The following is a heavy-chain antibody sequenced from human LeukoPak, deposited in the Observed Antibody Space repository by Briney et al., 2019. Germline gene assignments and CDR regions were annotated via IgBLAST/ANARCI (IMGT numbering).Heavy chain of an antibody. CDR3: VRPLGYDTSGYSY. D-gene: IGHD3-22*01. Sequence: GESLKISCKGSGYSFSSYWIGWVRQMPGKGLDWMRVIYPGDSDTRYSPSFQGQVSISADTSISTAYLQWSSLKASDTAMYYCVRPLGYDTSGYSYWGQGTLVTVSS. CDR1: GYSFSSYW. V-gene: IGHV5-51*01. CDR2: IYPGDSDT. J-gene: IGHJ4*02.